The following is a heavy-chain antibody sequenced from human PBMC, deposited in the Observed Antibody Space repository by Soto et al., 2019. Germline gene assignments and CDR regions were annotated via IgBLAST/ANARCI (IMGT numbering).Heavy chain of an antibody. J-gene: IGHJ5*01. CDR3: ARDPKTSGGHQWEFNHFDS. V-gene: IGHV3-30-3*01. Sequence: GGSLRLSCAASGFSFSISPMHWVRQAPGKGPEWVALISYDGTNKFYADSVKGRFTISRDNSKSTLYLQVDSLRPEDAAVYYCARDPKTSGGHQWEFNHFDSWGKGTLVTVSS. D-gene: IGHD1-26*01. CDR2: ISYDGTNK. CDR1: GFSFSISP.